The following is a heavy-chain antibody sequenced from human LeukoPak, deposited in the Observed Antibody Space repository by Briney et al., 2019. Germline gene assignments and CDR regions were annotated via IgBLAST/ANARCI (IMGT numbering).Heavy chain of an antibody. J-gene: IGHJ4*02. V-gene: IGHV4-39*01. CDR2: IYYSGST. CDR1: GGSISSSSYY. D-gene: IGHD3-16*02. Sequence: PSETLSLTCTVSGGSISSSSYYWGWIRQPPGKGLEWIGSIYYSGSTYYNPSLKSRVTISVDTSKNQFSLKLSSVTAADTAVYYCARGPHYDYVWGSYRSRTHFDYWGQGTLVTVSS. CDR3: ARGPHYDYVWGSYRSRTHFDY.